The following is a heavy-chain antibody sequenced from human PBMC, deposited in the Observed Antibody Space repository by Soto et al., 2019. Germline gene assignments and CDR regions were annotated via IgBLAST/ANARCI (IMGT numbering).Heavy chain of an antibody. Sequence: QVQLVQSGAEVKKPGSSVKVSCKASGGTFRSYSISWVRQAPGQGLEWMGGIIPIFDITNYAQKVQGRVTITADESTSTAYMELSSLGSDDTAVYYCARPDEGGYSSNHHYYYALGVWGQGTTVTV. D-gene: IGHD3-22*01. CDR3: ARPDEGGYSSNHHYYYALGV. CDR1: GGTFRSYS. J-gene: IGHJ6*02. V-gene: IGHV1-69*01. CDR2: IIPIFDIT.